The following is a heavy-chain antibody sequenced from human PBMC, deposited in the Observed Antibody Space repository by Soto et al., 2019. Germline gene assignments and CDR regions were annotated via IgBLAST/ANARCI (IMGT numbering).Heavy chain of an antibody. Sequence: EVQLVEAGGALVQPGGSLRLSCAASGFTFSDHYMDWIRQPPGKGLEWVGRIKHKANSYGTEYAASVKGRFSISRDDSKTSMYLQMNSLETEDAAVYYCARVWLSSAYMRSRRHDHCGQGTLVTVSS. D-gene: IGHD2-21*01. CDR1: GFTFSDHY. CDR2: IKHKANSYGT. J-gene: IGHJ4*02. V-gene: IGHV3-72*01. CDR3: ARVWLSSAYMRSRRHDH.